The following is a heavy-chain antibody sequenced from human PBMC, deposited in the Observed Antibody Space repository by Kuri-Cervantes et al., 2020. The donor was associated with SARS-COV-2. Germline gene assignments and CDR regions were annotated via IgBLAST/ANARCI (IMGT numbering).Heavy chain of an antibody. CDR2: ISYDGSNK. J-gene: IGHJ3*02. V-gene: IGHV3-30-3*01. Sequence: LTCAASGFTFSSYAMHWVRQAPGKGLEWVAVISYDGSNKYYADSVKGRFTISRDNSKNTLYLQMNSLRAEDTAVYYCARELGSSGWNDAFDIWGQGTMVTVSS. CDR3: ARELGSSGWNDAFDI. CDR1: GFTFSSYA. D-gene: IGHD6-19*01.